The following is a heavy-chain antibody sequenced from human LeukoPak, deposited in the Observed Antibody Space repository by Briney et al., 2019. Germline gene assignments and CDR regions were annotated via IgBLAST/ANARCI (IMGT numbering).Heavy chain of an antibody. D-gene: IGHD2-15*01. Sequence: GASVKVSCKASGYTFTSYDINWVRQATGQGLEWMGWMNPNSGNTGYAQKFQGRVTMTRNTSISTAYMELSSLRSEDTAVYYCAHCSGGSCYSSYGMDVWGQGTTVTVSS. CDR3: AHCSGGSCYSSYGMDV. V-gene: IGHV1-8*01. CDR1: GYTFTSYD. CDR2: MNPNSGNT. J-gene: IGHJ6*02.